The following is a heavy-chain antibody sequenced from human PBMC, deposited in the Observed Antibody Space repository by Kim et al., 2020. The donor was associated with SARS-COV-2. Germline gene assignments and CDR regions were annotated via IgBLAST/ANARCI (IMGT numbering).Heavy chain of an antibody. Sequence: SVKVSCKASGFTFTSSAVQWVRQARGQRLEWIGWIVVGSGNTNYAQKFQERVTITRDMSTSTAYMELSSLRSEDTAVYYCAADGQRMGPYSGSYTADFYYYYYGMDVWGQGTTVTVSS. CDR2: IVVGSGNT. V-gene: IGHV1-58*01. D-gene: IGHD1-26*01. CDR3: AADGQRMGPYSGSYTADFYYYYYGMDV. J-gene: IGHJ6*02. CDR1: GFTFTSSA.